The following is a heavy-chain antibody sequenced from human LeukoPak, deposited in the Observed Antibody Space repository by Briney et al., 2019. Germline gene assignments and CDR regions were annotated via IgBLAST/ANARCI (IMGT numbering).Heavy chain of an antibody. D-gene: IGHD3-3*01. Sequence: ASVKVSCKASGYTFTSYGISWVRQAPGQGLEWMGWISAYNGNTNYAQKLQGRVTMTTDTSTSTAYMELRSLRSDDTAVYYCARDRSYDFPAEEAFDIWGQGTMVTVSS. CDR1: GYTFTSYG. J-gene: IGHJ3*02. CDR3: ARDRSYDFPAEEAFDI. CDR2: ISAYNGNT. V-gene: IGHV1-18*01.